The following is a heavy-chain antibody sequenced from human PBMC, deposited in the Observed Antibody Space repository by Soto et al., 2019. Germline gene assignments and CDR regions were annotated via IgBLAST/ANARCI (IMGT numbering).Heavy chain of an antibody. CDR1: GGTFSSYA. D-gene: IGHD3-3*01. CDR3: ARARRAAPFSRGYVY. V-gene: IGHV1-69*13. J-gene: IGHJ4*02. CDR2: IIPIFGTA. Sequence: AASVKVSCKSSGGTFSSYAISWVRQAPGQGLEWMGGIIPIFGTANYAQKFQGRVTITADESTSTAYMELSSLRSEDTAVYYCARARRAAPFSRGYVYWGQGTLVTVSS.